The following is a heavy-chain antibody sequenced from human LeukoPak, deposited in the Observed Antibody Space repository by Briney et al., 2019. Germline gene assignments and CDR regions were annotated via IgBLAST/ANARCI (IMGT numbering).Heavy chain of an antibody. CDR2: ISSSSSYI. Sequence: GGSLRFSCAASGFTFSSYRMNWVRQAPGKGLEWVSCISSSSSYIYYADSVKGRFTISRDTAKNLLYLQMNSLRAEDTAVYYCARDLSSGIGNYFDYWGQGTLVTVSS. CDR1: GFTFSSYR. V-gene: IGHV3-21*01. CDR3: ARDLSSGIGNYFDY. J-gene: IGHJ4*02. D-gene: IGHD3-22*01.